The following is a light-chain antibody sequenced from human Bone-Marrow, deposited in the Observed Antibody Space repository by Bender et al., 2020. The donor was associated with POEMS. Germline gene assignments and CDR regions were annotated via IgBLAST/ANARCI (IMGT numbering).Light chain of an antibody. J-gene: IGLJ2*01. CDR2: QDS. CDR3: SSYAGSHVV. CDR1: KLGDKY. V-gene: IGLV3-1*01. Sequence: SYELTQSPSVSVSPGQTASITCSGDKLGDKYVCWYQQKPGQSPVLVISQDSQRPSGIPERFSGSKSGNTASLTVSGLQAEDEADYYCSSYAGSHVVFGGGTKLTVL.